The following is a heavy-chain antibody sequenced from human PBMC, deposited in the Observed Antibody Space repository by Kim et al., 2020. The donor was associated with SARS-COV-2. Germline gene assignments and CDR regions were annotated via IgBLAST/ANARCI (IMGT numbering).Heavy chain of an antibody. CDR2: ISSSSSTI. CDR3: ARDRILPDY. V-gene: IGHV3-48*04. D-gene: IGHD2-15*01. Sequence: GGSLRLSCAASGFTFSSYSMNWVRQAPGKGLEWVSYISSSSSTIYYADSVKGRFTISRDNAKNSLYLQMNSLRAEDTAVYYCARDRILPDYWGQGTLVTVSS. CDR1: GFTFSSYS. J-gene: IGHJ4*02.